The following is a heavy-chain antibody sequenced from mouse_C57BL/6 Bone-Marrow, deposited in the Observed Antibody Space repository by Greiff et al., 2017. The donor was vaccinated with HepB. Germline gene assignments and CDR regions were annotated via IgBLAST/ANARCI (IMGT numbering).Heavy chain of an antibody. Sequence: QVQLQQPGAELVKPGASVKMSCKASGYTFTSNWITWVKQRPGQGLEWIGDIYPGSGSTNYNEKFKSKATLTVDTSSSTAYMQLSSLTSEDSAVYYCARSPDYGSSSWFAYWGQGTLVTVSA. CDR1: GYTFTSNW. V-gene: IGHV1-55*01. CDR2: IYPGSGST. D-gene: IGHD1-1*01. CDR3: ARSPDYGSSSWFAY. J-gene: IGHJ3*01.